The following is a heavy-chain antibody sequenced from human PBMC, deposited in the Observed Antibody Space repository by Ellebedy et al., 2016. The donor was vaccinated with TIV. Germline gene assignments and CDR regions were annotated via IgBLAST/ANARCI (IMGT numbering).Heavy chain of an antibody. Sequence: GGSLRLSCAASGFNFRSYWMGWVRQAPGKGLEWVANIYQDGSTQYYVDSVKGRFTISGDNAKNSLFLQMNSLRVEDTAVYYCARRGSYGDYAVQVNSWFDRWGRGTLVSVSS. CDR2: IYQDGSTQ. V-gene: IGHV3-7*01. CDR1: GFNFRSYW. J-gene: IGHJ5*02. D-gene: IGHD3-16*01. CDR3: ARRGSYGDYAVQVNSWFDR.